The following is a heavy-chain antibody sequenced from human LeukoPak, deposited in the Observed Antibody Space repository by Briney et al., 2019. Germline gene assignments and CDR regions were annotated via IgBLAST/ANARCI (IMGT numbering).Heavy chain of an antibody. V-gene: IGHV3-30*18. CDR1: GFTFSSYG. CDR3: AKDLPRDTAMSGRDI. CDR2: ISYDGSNK. D-gene: IGHD5-18*01. Sequence: PGRSLRLSCAASGFTFSSYGMHWVRQAPGKGLEWVAVISYDGSNKYYADSVKGRFTISRDNSKNTLYLQMNSLRAEGTAVYYCAKDLPRDTAMSGRDIWGQGTMVTVSS. J-gene: IGHJ3*02.